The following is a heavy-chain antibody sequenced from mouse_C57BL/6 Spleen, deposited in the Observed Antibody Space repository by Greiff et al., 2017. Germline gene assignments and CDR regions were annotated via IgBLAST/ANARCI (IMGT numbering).Heavy chain of an antibody. CDR1: GFNIKDYY. Sequence: EVQLQQSGAELVKPGASVKLSCTASGFNIKDYYMHWVKQRTEQGLEWIGRIDPEDGETKYAPKFQGKATITADTTSNAAYLQISSLTSEDPAVYYCARRWLLSWFAYWGQGTLVTVSA. CDR3: ARRWLLSWFAY. V-gene: IGHV14-2*01. D-gene: IGHD2-3*01. CDR2: IDPEDGET. J-gene: IGHJ3*01.